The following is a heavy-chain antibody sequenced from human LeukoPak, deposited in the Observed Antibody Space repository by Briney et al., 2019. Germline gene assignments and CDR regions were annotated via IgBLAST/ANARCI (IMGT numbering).Heavy chain of an antibody. CDR1: GGSLTSSNYY. CDR3: ANRGNYGYFDY. Sequence: SETLSLTCSLSGGSLTSSNYYWGWVRQPPGKGLEWSGSFYYSGSTYYNPSLKSRVTIFADTSKNQFSLKVRSVTAADTAVYYCANRGNYGYFDYWGQGTLVTVSS. V-gene: IGHV4-39*01. D-gene: IGHD3-10*01. J-gene: IGHJ4*02. CDR2: FYYSGST.